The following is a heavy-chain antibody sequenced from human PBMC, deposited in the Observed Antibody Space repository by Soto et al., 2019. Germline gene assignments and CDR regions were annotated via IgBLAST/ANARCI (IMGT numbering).Heavy chain of an antibody. D-gene: IGHD2-2*01. CDR2: IIPIFGTA. J-gene: IGHJ6*02. CDR3: GRGGGVVVPAANHYYYYGMDV. V-gene: IGHV1-69*01. Sequence: QVQLVQSGAEVKKPGSSVKVSCKASGGTFSSYAISWVRQAPGQGLEWMGGIIPIFGTANYAQKFQGRVTITADESTSPVYMERSSLRSEDTAVYYCGRGGGVVVPAANHYYYYGMDVWGQGTTVTVSS. CDR1: GGTFSSYA.